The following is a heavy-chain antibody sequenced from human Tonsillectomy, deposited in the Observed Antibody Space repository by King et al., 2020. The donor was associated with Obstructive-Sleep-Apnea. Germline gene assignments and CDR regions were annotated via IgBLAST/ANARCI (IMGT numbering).Heavy chain of an antibody. D-gene: IGHD2-21*02. J-gene: IGHJ4*02. CDR1: GGSIRGYY. CDR2: IYGSGST. V-gene: IGHV4-59*01. Sequence: VQLQESGPGLVKPSETLSLTCSVSGGSIRGYYWSWIRQPPGKGLEWIGYIYGSGSTNYNPSLKSRVTISVDMSKSQFSLRLSSVTAADTAVYYCASTLAYCGGDCYSVDFWGQGTLVSVSS. CDR3: ASTLAYCGGDCYSVDF.